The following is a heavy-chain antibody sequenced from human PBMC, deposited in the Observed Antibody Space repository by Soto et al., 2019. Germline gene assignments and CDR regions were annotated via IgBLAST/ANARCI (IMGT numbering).Heavy chain of an antibody. D-gene: IGHD3-16*01. Sequence: QVQLVQSGAEEKKPGASVKVSCKASGYTFTSYAMHWVRQAPGQRLEWMGWINAGNGNTKYSQKFQGRVTITRDTSASTAYMELSSLRSEDTAVYYRARAVGGPTSNLDYWGQGTLVTVSS. V-gene: IGHV1-3*05. CDR3: ARAVGGPTSNLDY. J-gene: IGHJ4*02. CDR2: INAGNGNT. CDR1: GYTFTSYA.